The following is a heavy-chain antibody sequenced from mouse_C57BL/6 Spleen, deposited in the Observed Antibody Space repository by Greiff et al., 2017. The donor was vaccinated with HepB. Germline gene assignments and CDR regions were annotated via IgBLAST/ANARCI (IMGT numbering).Heavy chain of an antibody. V-gene: IGHV3-6*01. Sequence: EVQLLESGPGLVKPSQSLSLTCSVTGYSITSGYYWNWIRQFPGNKLEWMGYISYDGSNNYNPSLKNRISITRDTSKNQFFLKLNSVTTEDTATYYCAREVNYYGSSYGYFDYWGQGTTLTVSS. J-gene: IGHJ2*01. D-gene: IGHD1-1*01. CDR2: ISYDGSN. CDR1: GYSITSGYY. CDR3: AREVNYYGSSYGYFDY.